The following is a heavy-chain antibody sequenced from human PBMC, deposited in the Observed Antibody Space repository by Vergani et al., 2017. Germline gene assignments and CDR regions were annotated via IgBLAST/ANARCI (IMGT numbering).Heavy chain of an antibody. J-gene: IGHJ2*01. CDR1: GGTFSSYA. V-gene: IGHV1-69*01. CDR3: ATRGDNYYAAVPWYFDL. Sequence: QVQLVQSGAEVKKPGSSVKVSCKASGGTFSSYAISWVRQAPGQGLEWMGGIIPIFGTANYAQKFQGRVTITADESTSTAYMELSSLRSEDTAVYYCATRGDNYYAAVPWYFDLWGRGTLVTVSS. CDR2: IIPIFGTA. D-gene: IGHD3-10*01.